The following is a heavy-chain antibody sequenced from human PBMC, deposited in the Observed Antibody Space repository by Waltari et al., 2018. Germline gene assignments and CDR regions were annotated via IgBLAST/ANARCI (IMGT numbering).Heavy chain of an antibody. CDR3: ARVWGVTTSDF. Sequence: EVQLVESGGGLVQPGGSLSLSCAASGFSLSDYGMNWVRQAPGKGLEWLSFISSSGPTIHYADSVKGRFTVSRDNTKNSLSLQMTSLRAEDTAVYYCARVWGVTTSDFWGQGTLVTVSS. V-gene: IGHV3-48*03. D-gene: IGHD4-17*01. CDR2: ISSSGPTI. CDR1: GFSLSDYG. J-gene: IGHJ4*02.